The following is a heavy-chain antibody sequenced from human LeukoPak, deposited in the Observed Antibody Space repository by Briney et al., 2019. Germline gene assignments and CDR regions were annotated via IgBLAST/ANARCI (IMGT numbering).Heavy chain of an antibody. J-gene: IGHJ5*02. CDR3: ARGFSEEGWFDP. V-gene: IGHV4-59*01. Sequence: SETLSLTCTVSGGSMSSFYWSWIRQPLGKGLEWIGYMYYRGRTNYSPSLKSRVTISVDASKNQISLNLTSVTAADTAVYYCARGFSEEGWFDPWGPGTLVTVSS. CDR1: GGSMSSFY. CDR2: MYYRGRT.